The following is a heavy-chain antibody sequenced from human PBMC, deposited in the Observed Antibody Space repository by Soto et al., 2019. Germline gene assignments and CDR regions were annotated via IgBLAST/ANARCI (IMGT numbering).Heavy chain of an antibody. J-gene: IGHJ4*02. CDR2: ISGSGGST. D-gene: IGHD6-19*01. CDR1: GFTFSSYA. CDR3: AKVGLGSSRLGYYFDY. V-gene: IGHV3-23*01. Sequence: GGSLRLSGAAPGFTFSSYAMSWVRQAPGKGLEWVSAISGSGGSTYYADSVKGRFTISRDNSKNTLDLQMNSLRAEDTAVYYCAKVGLGSSRLGYYFDYWGQGTLVTVSS.